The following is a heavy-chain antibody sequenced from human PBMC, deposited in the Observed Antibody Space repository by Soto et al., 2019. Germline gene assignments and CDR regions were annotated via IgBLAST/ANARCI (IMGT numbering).Heavy chain of an antibody. D-gene: IGHD1-1*01. CDR1: GYGFTTYG. CDR3: ARGRYGDY. V-gene: IGHV1-18*01. J-gene: IGHJ4*02. CDR2: ISAHNGNT. Sequence: QVHLVQSGAEVKKPGASVKVSCKGSGYGFTTYGITWVRQAPGQGLEWMAWISAHNGNTNYAQKLQGRVTVTRDTDTSTAYMELRSLRSDDTAMYYCARGRYGDYWGQGALVTVSS.